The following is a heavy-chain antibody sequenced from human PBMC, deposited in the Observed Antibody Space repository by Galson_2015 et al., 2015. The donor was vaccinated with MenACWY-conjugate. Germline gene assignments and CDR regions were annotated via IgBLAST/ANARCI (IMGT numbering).Heavy chain of an antibody. D-gene: IGHD3-10*01. CDR3: ARGYYRSGSYIDY. Sequence: KALQLIGYMLNTGSTTYHSSFESRVTISMDRSRNLFSLKLTSVTAADTAVYYCARGYYRSGSYIDYWGQGTLVTVSS. V-gene: IGHV4-4*09. J-gene: IGHJ4*02. CDR2: MLNTGST.